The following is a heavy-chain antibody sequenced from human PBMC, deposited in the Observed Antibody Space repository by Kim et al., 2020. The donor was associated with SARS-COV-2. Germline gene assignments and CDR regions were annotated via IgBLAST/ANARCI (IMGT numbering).Heavy chain of an antibody. CDR3: ASTGYSSGCYDY. Sequence: SETLSLTCTVSGGSISSYYWSWIRQPPGKGLEWIGYIYYSGSTNYNPSLKSRVTISVDTSKNQFSLKLSSVTAADTAVYYCASTGYSSGCYDYWGQGTLV. V-gene: IGHV4-59*08. J-gene: IGHJ4*02. CDR2: IYYSGST. D-gene: IGHD6-25*01. CDR1: GGSISSYY.